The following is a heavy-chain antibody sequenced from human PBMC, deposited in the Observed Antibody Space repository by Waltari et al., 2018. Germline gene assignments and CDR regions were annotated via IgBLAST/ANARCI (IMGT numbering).Heavy chain of an antibody. CDR3: AREPNCGRDCDWKGRNYFDY. D-gene: IGHD2-21*02. CDR1: GSPVPATD. V-gene: IGHV1-2*02. Sequence: QVQLVQCGDEVKTPRASVKVHCEASGSPVPATDQHWLPPAPGQGLEYIGWINPISGGTDYAQKFQGRVTMPSDTSINPVFMELSGLRQDDRAVYYCAREPNCGRDCDWKGRNYFDYWGQGTLVTVSS. CDR2: INPISGGT. J-gene: IGHJ4*02.